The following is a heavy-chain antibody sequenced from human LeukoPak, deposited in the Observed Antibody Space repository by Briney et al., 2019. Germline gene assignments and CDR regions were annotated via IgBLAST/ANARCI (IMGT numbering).Heavy chain of an antibody. CDR2: LSYDGSGK. Sequence: GRSLRLPCAASGFTFSGDVMDWVRLAPGKGLEWVALLSYDGSGKYYADSVKGRFTISRDNSKDTLYLQVSSLRPDDTAVYYCARGRRARIAEIDSWGQGTLVTVSS. J-gene: IGHJ4*02. CDR3: ARGRRARIAEIDS. V-gene: IGHV3-30*03. D-gene: IGHD3-10*01. CDR1: GFTFSGDV.